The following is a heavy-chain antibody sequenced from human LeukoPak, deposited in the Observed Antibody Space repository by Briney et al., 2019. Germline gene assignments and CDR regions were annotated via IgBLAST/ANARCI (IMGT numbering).Heavy chain of an antibody. CDR1: GFTFSSYA. V-gene: IGHV3-23*01. D-gene: IGHD6-13*01. CDR3: AKEPQASSSIPYYFDY. Sequence: GGSLRLSCAASGFTFSSYAMSWVRQAPGKGLEWVSAISGSGGSTYYADSVKGRFTISRDNSKNTLYLQMNSLRAEDTAVYYCAKEPQASSSIPYYFDYWGQGTLVTVSS. CDR2: ISGSGGST. J-gene: IGHJ4*02.